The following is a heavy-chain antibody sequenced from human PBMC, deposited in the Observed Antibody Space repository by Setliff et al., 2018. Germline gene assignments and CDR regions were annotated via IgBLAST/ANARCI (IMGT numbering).Heavy chain of an antibody. CDR2: LYTSGDT. CDR3: ARDRVVVLAGRRGFYFDY. Sequence: PSETLSLTCTVSGGSISSGGYYWSWIRQHPGKGLEWIGRLYTSGDTNYNPSLKSRVSMSLDTSKNQFSLTLSSVTAADTAEYYCARDRVVVLAGRRGFYFDYWGQGTLVTVSS. CDR1: GGSISSGGYY. D-gene: IGHD2-15*01. J-gene: IGHJ4*02. V-gene: IGHV4-61*02.